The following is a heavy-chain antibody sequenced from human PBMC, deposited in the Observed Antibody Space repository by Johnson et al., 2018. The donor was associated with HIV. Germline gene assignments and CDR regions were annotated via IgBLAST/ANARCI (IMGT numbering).Heavy chain of an antibody. CDR3: ARDPELDYFDNRAFDI. CDR1: GFTFDDYA. Sequence: EVQLVESGGVAIQPGGSLRLSCAASGFTFDDYAMHWVRQAPGKGLEWVANIKQDGSERYYVDSVKGRFTISRDNAKNSLSLQMDSLRAEDTAVYYCARDPELDYFDNRAFDIWGQGTMVTVSS. CDR2: IKQDGSER. D-gene: IGHD3-22*01. V-gene: IGHV3-7*01. J-gene: IGHJ3*02.